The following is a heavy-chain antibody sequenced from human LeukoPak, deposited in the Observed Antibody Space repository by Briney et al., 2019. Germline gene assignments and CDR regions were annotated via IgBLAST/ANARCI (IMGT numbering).Heavy chain of an antibody. CDR3: ARDCVSSSWYYGYYYYYMDV. J-gene: IGHJ6*03. CDR1: GYSISSDYF. D-gene: IGHD6-13*01. CDR2: IYYSGST. V-gene: IGHV4-38-2*02. Sequence: SETLSLTCTVSGYSISSDYFWGWIRQPPGKGLEWIGSIYYSGSTYYNPSLKSRVTISVDTSKNQFSLKLSSVTAADTAVYYCARDCVSSSWYYGYYYYYMDVWGKGTTVTVSS.